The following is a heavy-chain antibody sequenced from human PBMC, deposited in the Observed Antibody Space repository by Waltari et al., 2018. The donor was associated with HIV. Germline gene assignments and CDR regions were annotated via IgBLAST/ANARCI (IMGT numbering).Heavy chain of an antibody. CDR1: GFSLTSYS. V-gene: IGHV3-48*02. D-gene: IGHD3-10*01. Sequence: EEQLLQSGGKFVQPGESLRLSCVASGFSLTSYSVNWVRQAPGKGLGWVSYMGTRATARSDADSVKARFTVFADKAKQSVYLQISNLQDEDSAMYYCARGLSYFDGKPLPWYFDVWGRGSRVIVAS. CDR3: ARGLSYFDGKPLPWYFDV. J-gene: IGHJ2*01. CDR2: MGTRATAR.